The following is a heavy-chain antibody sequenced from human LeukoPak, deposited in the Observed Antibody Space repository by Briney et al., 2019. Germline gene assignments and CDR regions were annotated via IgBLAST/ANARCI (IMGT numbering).Heavy chain of an antibody. Sequence: PGGSLRLSCAASGFTFSSYAMSWVRQAPGKGLEWVSTISDSGGSTYYADPVKGRFTISRDNSKNTLYLQMNSLRAEDTAVYYCAKTRPWGAVAGNYWGQGTLVTVSS. CDR2: ISDSGGST. D-gene: IGHD6-19*01. CDR3: AKTRPWGAVAGNY. CDR1: GFTFSSYA. J-gene: IGHJ4*02. V-gene: IGHV3-23*01.